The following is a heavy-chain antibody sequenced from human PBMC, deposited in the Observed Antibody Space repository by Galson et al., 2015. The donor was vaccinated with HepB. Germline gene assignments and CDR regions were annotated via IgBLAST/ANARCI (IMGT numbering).Heavy chain of an antibody. CDR3: ATTPLNQDYGDYVWGWFDP. Sequence: SVKVSCKASGYTFTSYDINWVRQATGQGLEWMGWMNPNSGNTGYAQKFQGRVTMTRNTSISTAYMELSSLRSEDTAVYYCATTPLNQDYGDYVWGWFDPWGQGTLVTVSS. CDR1: GYTFTSYD. D-gene: IGHD4-17*01. J-gene: IGHJ5*02. V-gene: IGHV1-8*01. CDR2: MNPNSGNT.